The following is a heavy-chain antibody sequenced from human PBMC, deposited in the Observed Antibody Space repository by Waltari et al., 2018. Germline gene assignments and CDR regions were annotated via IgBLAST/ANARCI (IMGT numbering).Heavy chain of an antibody. J-gene: IGHJ4*02. Sequence: QVQLVQAGGEVMKPGSSLKLSCKASGGTLSRHAPSGVGRAPGEGLEWREGMIPIISPASNAKKFQGINRITADESTSTNYMELSRLRSEAAAVYYGASSDYYWSRGNCDFDNWGQGTMVTVSS. CDR2: MIPIISPA. CDR3: ASSDYYWSRGNCDFDN. CDR1: GGTLSRHA. D-gene: IGHD3-22*01. V-gene: IGHV1-69*12.